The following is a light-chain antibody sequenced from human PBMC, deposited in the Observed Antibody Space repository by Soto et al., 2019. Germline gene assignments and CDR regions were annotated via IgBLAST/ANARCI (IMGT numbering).Light chain of an antibody. J-gene: IGKJ3*01. CDR2: DAS. CDR1: QSISSW. V-gene: IGKV1-5*01. Sequence: DIQMTQSPSTLSASVVDRVTITCRASQSISSWLAWYQQKPGKAPKLLIYDASSLESGVPSRFSGSGSGTEFTLTISSLQPDDFATYYCQQYNSYPFTCGPGTKGDIK. CDR3: QQYNSYPFT.